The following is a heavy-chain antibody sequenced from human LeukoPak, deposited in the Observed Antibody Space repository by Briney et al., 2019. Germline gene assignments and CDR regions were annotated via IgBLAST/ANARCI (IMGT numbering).Heavy chain of an antibody. CDR1: GFTFSSYW. V-gene: IGHV4-4*01. CDR2: IYHSGST. D-gene: IGHD3-3*01. J-gene: IGHJ4*02. Sequence: KPGGSLRLSCAASGFTFSSYWMSWVRQAPGKGLEWIGYIYHSGSTYYNPSLKSRVTISVDKSKNQFSLKLTSVTAADTAVYFCARARADFWSSDYWGQGTLVTVSS. CDR3: ARARADFWSSDY.